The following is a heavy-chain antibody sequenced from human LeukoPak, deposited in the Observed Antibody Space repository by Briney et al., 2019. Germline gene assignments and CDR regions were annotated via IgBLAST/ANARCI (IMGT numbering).Heavy chain of an antibody. D-gene: IGHD3-3*01. V-gene: IGHV3-7*01. CDR2: IKEDGSEK. J-gene: IGHJ4*02. CDR1: GFFFSRYW. CDR3: ARDYDFWSGYYSPTRGYFGY. Sequence: GGSLRLSCAASGFFFSRYWMSWVRQAPGKGLEWVANIKEDGSEKYYVESMKGRFTISRDNVKNSLYLQINSLRAEDTAVYYCARDYDFWSGYYSPTRGYFGYWGQGTLVTVSS.